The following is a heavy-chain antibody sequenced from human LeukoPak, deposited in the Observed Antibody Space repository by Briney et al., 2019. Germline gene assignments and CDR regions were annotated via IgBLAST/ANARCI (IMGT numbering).Heavy chain of an antibody. D-gene: IGHD5-24*01. CDR2: ISPSGDTT. Sequence: PGGSLRLSCAASGFTFSSYGMSWVRQAPGKGLEWVSGISPSGDTTYYADSVKGRFTVSRDNSKNTLYLQINSLRAEDTAVYYCAKDDRWLQYNDWGQGTLVTVSS. CDR1: GFTFSSYG. CDR3: AKDDRWLQYND. V-gene: IGHV3-23*01. J-gene: IGHJ4*02.